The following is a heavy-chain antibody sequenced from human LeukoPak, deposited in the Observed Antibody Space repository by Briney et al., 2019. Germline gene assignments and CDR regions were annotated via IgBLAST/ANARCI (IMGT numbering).Heavy chain of an antibody. CDR1: VGSISGHY. V-gene: IGHV4-59*11. D-gene: IGHD3-16*01. Sequence: SETLSVTCTVSVGSISGHYWTWVRQPPGGGVEWIGQIHYSGKADYNPSLRSRITISVDTSKNQMSLKVTSVTAADTAVYYCARFGVDYDMDVWGQGTTVTVS. CDR2: IHYSGKA. J-gene: IGHJ6*02. CDR3: ARFGVDYDMDV.